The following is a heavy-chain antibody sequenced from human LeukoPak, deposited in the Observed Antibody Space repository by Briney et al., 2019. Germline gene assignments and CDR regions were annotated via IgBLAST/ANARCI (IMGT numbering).Heavy chain of an antibody. D-gene: IGHD3-22*01. CDR2: IYHSGST. CDR1: GYSISSGYY. Sequence: PSETLSLTCTVSGYSISSGYYWGWIRQPPGKGLEWIGSIYHSGSTNYNPSLKSRVTISVDTSKNQFSLKLSSVTAADTAVYYCARVGPMADYYDSSGYYYEYDWFDPWGQGTLVTVSS. J-gene: IGHJ5*02. CDR3: ARVGPMADYYDSSGYYYEYDWFDP. V-gene: IGHV4-38-2*02.